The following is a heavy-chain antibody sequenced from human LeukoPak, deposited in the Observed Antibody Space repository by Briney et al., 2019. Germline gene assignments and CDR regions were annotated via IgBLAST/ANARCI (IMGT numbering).Heavy chain of an antibody. Sequence: GGSLRLSCAASGFTVSNNHMNWVRQAPGKGLECVSVLNNDGSTYYADSVKGRITTSRDSSKNTVYLQMNSLRAEDTAVYYCAGAGGYSVYGSQGTLVTVSS. V-gene: IGHV3-66*01. CDR1: GFTVSNNH. CDR3: AGAGGYSVY. J-gene: IGHJ4*02. CDR2: LNNDGST. D-gene: IGHD5/OR15-5a*01.